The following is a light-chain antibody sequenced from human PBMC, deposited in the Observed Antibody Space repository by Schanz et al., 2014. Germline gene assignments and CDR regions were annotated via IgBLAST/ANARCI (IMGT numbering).Light chain of an antibody. J-gene: IGKJ5*01. Sequence: EIVLTQSPATLSLSPGERATLSCRASQSVRSYLAWYQQKPGQAPRLLIYGASNRATGIPDRFSGSGSGTDFTLTISRLEPEDFAVYYCQQYGSSPLTFGQGTRLEIK. CDR3: QQYGSSPLT. V-gene: IGKV3-20*01. CDR1: QSVRSY. CDR2: GAS.